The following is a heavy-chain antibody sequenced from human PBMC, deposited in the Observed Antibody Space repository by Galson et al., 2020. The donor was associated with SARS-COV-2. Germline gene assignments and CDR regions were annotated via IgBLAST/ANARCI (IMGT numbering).Heavy chain of an antibody. D-gene: IGHD2-15*01. CDR1: GGSISSGGYY. CDR2: IYYSGST. CDR3: ARDDVGCSGSSCYYYGMDV. Sequence: SETLSLTCTVSGGSISSGGYYWSWIRQHPGKGLEWIGYIYYSGSTYYNPSLKSRVTISVDTSKNQFSLRLSSVTAADTAGYYCARDDVGCSGSSCYYYGMDVWGQGTTVTVSS. V-gene: IGHV4-31*03. J-gene: IGHJ6*02.